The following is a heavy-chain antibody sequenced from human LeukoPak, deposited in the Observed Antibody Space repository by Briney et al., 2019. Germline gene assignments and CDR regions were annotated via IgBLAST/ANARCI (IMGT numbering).Heavy chain of an antibody. D-gene: IGHD3-16*01. CDR1: GYTFTDYY. J-gene: IGHJ3*02. CDR3: ARGVLGGGAFDI. V-gene: IGHV1-2*02. Sequence: ASVKVSCKASGYTFTDYYVHWVRQAPGQGLEWMGWINPHSGGTNYAQKFQGRVTMTRGTSISTAYIELNRLRSDDTAVYYCARGVLGGGAFDIWGQGTMVTVSS. CDR2: INPHSGGT.